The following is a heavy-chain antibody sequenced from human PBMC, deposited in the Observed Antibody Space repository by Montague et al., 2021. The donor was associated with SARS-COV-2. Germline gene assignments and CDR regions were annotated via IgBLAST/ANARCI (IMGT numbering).Heavy chain of an antibody. Sequence: SLRLSCAAFGFTFDDYAMHWVRQAPGKGLEWVSGISWNSGSIGYADSVKGRFTISRDNAKNSLYLQMNSLRAEDMALYYCAKDINSYGEYYFDYWGQGTLVTVSS. CDR3: AKDINSYGEYYFDY. CDR2: ISWNSGSI. J-gene: IGHJ4*02. CDR1: GFTFDDYA. V-gene: IGHV3-9*03. D-gene: IGHD5-18*01.